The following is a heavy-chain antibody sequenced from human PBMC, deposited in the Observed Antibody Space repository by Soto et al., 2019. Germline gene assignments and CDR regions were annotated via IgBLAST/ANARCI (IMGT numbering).Heavy chain of an antibody. CDR1: GFTISSYG. CDR3: AKDFDDYVWGSYRPIPDY. V-gene: IGHV3-30*18. D-gene: IGHD3-16*02. CDR2: TSYDGSNK. Sequence: GGSLRLSCAASGFTISSYGMHWVRQAPGKGLEWVAVTSYDGSNKYYADSVKGRFTISRDNSKNTLYLQMNSLRAEDTAVYYCAKDFDDYVWGSYRPIPDYWGQGTLVTVSS. J-gene: IGHJ4*02.